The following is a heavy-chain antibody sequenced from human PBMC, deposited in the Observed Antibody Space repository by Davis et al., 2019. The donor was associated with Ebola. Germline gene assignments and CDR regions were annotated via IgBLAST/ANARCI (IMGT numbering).Heavy chain of an antibody. Sequence: ASVKVSCKASGGTFSSYAISWVRQAPGHGLEWMGWISAYNGNTNYAQKLHGRVTMTTDTSTSTAYMELRSLRSDDTAVYYCAINSDFWSGYLNWFDPWGQGTLVTVSS. CDR1: GGTFSSYA. D-gene: IGHD3-3*01. J-gene: IGHJ5*02. CDR2: ISAYNGNT. CDR3: AINSDFWSGYLNWFDP. V-gene: IGHV1-18*01.